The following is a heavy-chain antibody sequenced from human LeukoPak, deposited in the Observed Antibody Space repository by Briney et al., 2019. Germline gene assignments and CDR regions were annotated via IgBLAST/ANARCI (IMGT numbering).Heavy chain of an antibody. J-gene: IGHJ4*02. Sequence: ASMKVACKASGFTFTGYYIHWVRQAPGQGLEWMGYISPHSTYRSSAQQFEGRVTMTRDTSMSTAYMELSGLRSGDTAVYYCVREGEDLLSKDFDYWGQGTLVTVSS. V-gene: IGHV1-2*02. D-gene: IGHD2-15*01. CDR1: GFTFTGYY. CDR2: ISPHSTYR. CDR3: VREGEDLLSKDFDY.